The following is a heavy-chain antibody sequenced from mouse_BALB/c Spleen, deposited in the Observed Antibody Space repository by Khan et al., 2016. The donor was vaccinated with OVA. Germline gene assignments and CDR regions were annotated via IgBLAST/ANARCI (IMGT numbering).Heavy chain of an antibody. CDR2: ISTYYGAA. J-gene: IGHJ3*01. V-gene: IGHV1S137*01. D-gene: IGHD3-3*01. Sequence: QVQLKESGAELVRPGVSVKISCKGSGYTFTDYAMHWVKQSHAKSLEWIGVISTYYGAADYNQKFKGKATMTVVKSSSTAYMELARLTSEESAIYYCARGGRFAYWGQGTLVTVSA. CDR3: ARGGRFAY. CDR1: GYTFTDYA.